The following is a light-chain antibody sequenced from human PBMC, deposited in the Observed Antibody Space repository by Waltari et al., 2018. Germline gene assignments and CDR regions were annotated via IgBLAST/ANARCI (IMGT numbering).Light chain of an antibody. CDR1: SSDVGNYNL. CDR3: CSYVGLGTYV. CDR2: EVT. J-gene: IGLJ1*01. V-gene: IGLV2-23*02. Sequence: QSGLAQPASASGSPGPSITLTCPGTSSDVGNYNLVSWSQQRPGKAPTLLIYEVTKRAPGTSDRFSASKSGNTASLSISGLQAQEDEADYYCCSYVGLGTYVFGTGTKVTV.